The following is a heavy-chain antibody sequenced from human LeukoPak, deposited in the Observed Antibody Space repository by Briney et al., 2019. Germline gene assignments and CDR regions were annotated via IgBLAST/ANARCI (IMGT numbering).Heavy chain of an antibody. J-gene: IGHJ4*02. CDR2: IYPGDSDT. CDR3: ARGPLLWFGELAYYFDY. D-gene: IGHD3-10*01. CDR1: GYSFTSYW. V-gene: IGHV5-51*01. Sequence: GESLKISFKGSGYSFTSYWIGWVRQMPGKGLEWMGIIYPGDSDTRYSPSFQGQVTISADESISTAYLQWSSLKASDTAMYYCARGPLLWFGELAYYFDYWGQGTLVTVSS.